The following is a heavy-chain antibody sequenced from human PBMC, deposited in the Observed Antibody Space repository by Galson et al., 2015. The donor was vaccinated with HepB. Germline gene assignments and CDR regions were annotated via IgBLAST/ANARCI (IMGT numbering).Heavy chain of an antibody. D-gene: IGHD3-22*01. CDR1: GFTFSSYE. V-gene: IGHV3-48*03. CDR3: ASAYYYDSSGYRLGLDYYMDV. CDR2: ISSSGSTI. J-gene: IGHJ6*03. Sequence: LRLSCAASGFTFSSYEMNWVRQAPGKGLEWVSYISSSGSTIYYADSVKGRFTISRDNAKNSLYLQMNSLRAEDTAVYYCASAYYYDSSGYRLGLDYYMDVWGKGTTVTVSS.